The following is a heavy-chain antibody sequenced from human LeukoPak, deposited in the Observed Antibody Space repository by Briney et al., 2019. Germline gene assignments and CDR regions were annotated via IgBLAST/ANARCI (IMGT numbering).Heavy chain of an antibody. J-gene: IGHJ5*01. V-gene: IGHV6-1*01. CDR1: GDSVSSNSAA. CDR2: TYYRSKWYN. Sequence: SQTLSLTCAISGDSVSSNSAAWNWIRQSPSRGLEWLGRTYYRSKWYNEYAVSVKSRLIIDPDTSKNQFSLQLKSVTPEDTAVYYCARGHEFDSWGQGILVTVSA. CDR3: ARGHEFDS.